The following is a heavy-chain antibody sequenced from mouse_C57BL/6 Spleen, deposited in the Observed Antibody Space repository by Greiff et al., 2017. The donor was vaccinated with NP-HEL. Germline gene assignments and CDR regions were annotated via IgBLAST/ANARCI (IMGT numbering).Heavy chain of an antibody. V-gene: IGHV1-64*01. CDR1: GYTFTSYW. CDR3: ARVGYYDGVGFAY. J-gene: IGHJ3*01. CDR2: IHPNSGST. D-gene: IGHD2-4*01. Sequence: QVQLQQPGAELVKPGASVKLSCKASGYTFTSYWMHWVKQRPGQGLEWIGMIHPNSGSTNYNEKFKSKATLTVDKSSSTAYMQLSSLTSEDSAVYYCARVGYYDGVGFAYWGQGTLVTVSA.